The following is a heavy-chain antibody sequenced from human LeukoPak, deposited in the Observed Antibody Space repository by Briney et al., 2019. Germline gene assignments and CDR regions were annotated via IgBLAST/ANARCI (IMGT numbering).Heavy chain of an antibody. CDR3: ARDPAGYGDYSRASYYGMDV. J-gene: IGHJ6*02. CDR2: ISAYNGNT. Sequence: ASVKVSCKASGYTFTSYGISWVRQAPGQGLEWMGWISAYNGNTNYAQKLQGRVTMTTDTSTSTAYMELRSLRSDDTAVYYRARDPAGYGDYSRASYYGMDVWGQGTTVTVS. CDR1: GYTFTSYG. V-gene: IGHV1-18*01. D-gene: IGHD4-17*01.